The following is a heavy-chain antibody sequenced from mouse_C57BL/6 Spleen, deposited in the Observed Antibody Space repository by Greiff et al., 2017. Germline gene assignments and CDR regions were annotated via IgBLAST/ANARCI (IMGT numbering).Heavy chain of an antibody. J-gene: IGHJ4*01. CDR1: GYTFTSYW. V-gene: IGHV1-64*01. D-gene: IGHD1-1*01. Sequence: VKLQQPGAELVKPGASVKLSCKASGYTFTSYWMHWVKQRPGQGLEWIGMIHPNSGSTNYNEKFKSKATLTVDKSSSTAYMQLSSLTSEDSAVYYCARAGGTVVATHGAMDYWGQGTSVTVSS. CDR2: IHPNSGST. CDR3: ARAGGTVVATHGAMDY.